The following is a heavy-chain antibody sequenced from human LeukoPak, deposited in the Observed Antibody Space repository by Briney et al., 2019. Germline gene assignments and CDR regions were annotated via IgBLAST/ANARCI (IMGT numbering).Heavy chain of an antibody. CDR3: AKGNFYHHDPAGYLEEHALDM. CDR1: GFTLRNYG. V-gene: IGHV3-23*01. Sequence: GGSLRLSCGASGFTLRNYGMTWVRQAPGKGLEWVSIISSAGATTYYAESVKGRFTISGDNSKNTVYLQMYSLRADDTAVYYCAKGNFYHHDPAGYLEEHALDMWGQGTMVTVSS. D-gene: IGHD3-9*01. J-gene: IGHJ3*02. CDR2: ISSAGATT.